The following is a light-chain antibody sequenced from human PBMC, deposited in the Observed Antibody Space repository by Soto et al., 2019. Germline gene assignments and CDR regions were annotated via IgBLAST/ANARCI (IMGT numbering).Light chain of an antibody. J-gene: IGLJ1*01. Sequence: QSALTQPASVSGSPGLSIAISCSGTSSDVGGYNSVSWYQQYPGKAPKLIIHDVTNRPSGVSDRFSGSKSGNTASLTISGLQAEDEADYYCSSWTSSSSYVFGSGTKLTV. CDR3: SSWTSSSSYV. CDR2: DVT. CDR1: SSDVGGYNS. V-gene: IGLV2-14*01.